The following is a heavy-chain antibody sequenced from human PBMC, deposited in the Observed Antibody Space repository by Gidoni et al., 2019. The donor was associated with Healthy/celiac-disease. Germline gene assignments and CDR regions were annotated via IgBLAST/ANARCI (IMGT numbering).Heavy chain of an antibody. V-gene: IGHV3-21*01. CDR2: ISSSSSYI. CDR3: ARGPGRAAMVRDWFDP. D-gene: IGHD5-18*01. Sequence: EVQLVESGGGLVKPGGSLRLSCPASGFTFSSYSMNWVRQAPGKGLEWVSSISSSSSYIYYADSVKGRFTISRDNAKNSLYLQMNSLRAEDTAVYYCARGPGRAAMVRDWFDPWGQGTLVTVSS. J-gene: IGHJ5*02. CDR1: GFTFSSYS.